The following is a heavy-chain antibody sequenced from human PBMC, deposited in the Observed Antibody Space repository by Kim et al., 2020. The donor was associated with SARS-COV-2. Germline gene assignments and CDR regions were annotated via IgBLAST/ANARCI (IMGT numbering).Heavy chain of an antibody. CDR2: IYWDDDK. Sequence: SLSTSGVGVGWIRQPPGKALEWLALIYWDDDKRYSPSLKSRLTITKDTSKNQVVLTMTNMDPVDTATYYCALRGVGYYDSSGYPYDYWGQGTLVTVSS. V-gene: IGHV2-5*02. J-gene: IGHJ4*02. CDR1: SLSTSGVG. D-gene: IGHD3-22*01. CDR3: ALRGVGYYDSSGYPYDY.